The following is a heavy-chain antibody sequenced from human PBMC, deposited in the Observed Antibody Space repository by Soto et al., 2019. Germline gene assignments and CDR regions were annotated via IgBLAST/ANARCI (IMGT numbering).Heavy chain of an antibody. V-gene: IGHV1-18*01. CDR1: GYTFTSYG. Sequence: ASVKVSCKASGYTFTSYGISWVRQAPGQGLEWMGWISAYNGNTNYAQKLQGRVTMTTDTSTSTAYMELRSLRSDDTAVYYCARVIAYYGSGSSSEHHSFDYWGQGTLVTVSS. CDR3: ARVIAYYGSGSSSEHHSFDY. D-gene: IGHD3-10*01. CDR2: ISAYNGNT. J-gene: IGHJ4*02.